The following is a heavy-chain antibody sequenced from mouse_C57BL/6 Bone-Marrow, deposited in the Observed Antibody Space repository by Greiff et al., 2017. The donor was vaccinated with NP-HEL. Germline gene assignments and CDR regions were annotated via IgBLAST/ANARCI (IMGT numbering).Heavy chain of an antibody. CDR2: IDPSDSYT. V-gene: IGHV1-50*01. Sequence: QVQLKQPGAELVKPGASVKLSCKASGYTFTSYWMQWVKQRPGQGLEWIGEIDPSDSYTNYNQKFKGKATLTVDTSSSTANMQLSSLTSEDSAVYYCARGTIYDGYYDYFDYGGQGTTLTVSS. J-gene: IGHJ2*01. CDR1: GYTFTSYW. D-gene: IGHD2-3*01. CDR3: ARGTIYDGYYDYFDY.